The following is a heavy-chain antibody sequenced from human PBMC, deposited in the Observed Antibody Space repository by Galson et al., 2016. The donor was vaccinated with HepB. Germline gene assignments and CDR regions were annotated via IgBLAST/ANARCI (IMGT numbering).Heavy chain of an antibody. Sequence: SLRLSCATSGFNFSRYGIHWVRQAPGKGLEWVAVIWYDGSKKYYAESVKGRFTISRGNSKNTLYLQMNSLRAEDTAVYWCARGNPVVRGLLRDAFDIWGQGTMVTVSS. V-gene: IGHV3-33*01. J-gene: IGHJ3*02. CDR2: IWYDGSKK. CDR3: ARGNPVVRGLLRDAFDI. D-gene: IGHD3-10*01. CDR1: GFNFSRYG.